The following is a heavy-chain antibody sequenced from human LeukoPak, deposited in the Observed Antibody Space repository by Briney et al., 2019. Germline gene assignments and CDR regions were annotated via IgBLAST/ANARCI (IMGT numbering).Heavy chain of an antibody. CDR3: ARDQDGSGSYYNWFDP. Sequence: GGSLRLSCAASGFTLSSHWMSWVRQAPGKGLEWVANINQDGSAKYYVDSVKGRFTISRDNAKNSLYLQMNSLRDEDTAVYYCARDQDGSGSYYNWFDPWGQGTLVTVSS. D-gene: IGHD3-10*01. J-gene: IGHJ5*02. V-gene: IGHV3-7*01. CDR1: GFTLSSHW. CDR2: INQDGSAK.